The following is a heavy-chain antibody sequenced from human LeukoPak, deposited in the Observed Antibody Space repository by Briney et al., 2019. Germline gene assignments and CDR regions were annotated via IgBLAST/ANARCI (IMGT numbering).Heavy chain of an antibody. CDR2: IYYSGST. J-gene: IGHJ4*02. D-gene: IGHD5-18*01. V-gene: IGHV4-39*01. CDR1: GGSISSSSYY. CDR3: ARGGYSYGYGGPFDY. Sequence: SETLSLTCTVSGGSISSSSYYWGWIRQPPGKGLEWIGSIYYSGSTYYNPSLKSRVTISVDTSKNQFSLKLSSVTAADTAVYYCARGGYSYGYGGPFDYWGQGTLVTVSS.